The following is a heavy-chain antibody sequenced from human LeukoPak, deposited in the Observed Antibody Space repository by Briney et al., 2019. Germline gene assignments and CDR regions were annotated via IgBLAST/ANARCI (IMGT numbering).Heavy chain of an antibody. CDR1: GYSFNSYW. CDR3: ARLPGIVATIERYFDY. J-gene: IGHJ4*02. V-gene: IGHV5-51*01. D-gene: IGHD5-12*01. Sequence: GESLKISCKGSGYSFNSYWIGWVRQMPGKGLEWMGIIYPSDSDTRYSPSFQGQVTISAGKSISTAYLQWSSLKASDTAMYYCARLPGIVATIERYFDYWGQGTLVTVSS. CDR2: IYPSDSDT.